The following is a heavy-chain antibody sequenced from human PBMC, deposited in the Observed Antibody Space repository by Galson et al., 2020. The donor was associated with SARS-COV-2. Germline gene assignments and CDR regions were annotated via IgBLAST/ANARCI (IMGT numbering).Heavy chain of an antibody. CDR2: IYYTESN. V-gene: IGHV4-39*01. D-gene: IGHD3-9*01. J-gene: IGHJ4*02. Sequence: SETLSLTCTVSGGSISSSNYYWGWFRQPPGEGLEWIGSIYYTESNYYNPSLTSRVTMSVDTSRNQFSLKLSSVTAADTAVYYCARQILTGYYSFYYFDFWGQGTLVTVSS. CDR3: ARQILTGYYSFYYFDF. CDR1: GGSISSSNYY.